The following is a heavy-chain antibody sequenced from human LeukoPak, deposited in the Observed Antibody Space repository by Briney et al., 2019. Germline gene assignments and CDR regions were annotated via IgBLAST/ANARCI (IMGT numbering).Heavy chain of an antibody. CDR3: ARSDTVTMYYYYYYMDV. V-gene: IGHV1-8*01. J-gene: IGHJ6*03. Sequence: ASVKVSCKASGYTFTSYDINWVRQATGQGLEWMGWMSPNSGNTGYAQKFQGRVTMTRNTSISTAYMELSSLRSEDTAVYYCARSDTVTMYYYYYYMDVWGKGTTVTVSS. CDR2: MSPNSGNT. CDR1: GYTFTSYD. D-gene: IGHD4-17*01.